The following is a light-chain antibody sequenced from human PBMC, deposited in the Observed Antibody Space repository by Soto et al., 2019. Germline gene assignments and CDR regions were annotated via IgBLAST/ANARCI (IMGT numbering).Light chain of an antibody. J-gene: IGKJ1*01. CDR3: QQYDSSRT. V-gene: IGKV3-20*01. Sequence: EIVLTQSPGTLSLSPGERATLSCRASQSVSSSYLAWYQQKPGQAPRLLIYGASSRATGIPDRFSGSGSGTDFTLTIIRLEPEDFAVYYCQQYDSSRTFGQGTKVDIK. CDR1: QSVSSSY. CDR2: GAS.